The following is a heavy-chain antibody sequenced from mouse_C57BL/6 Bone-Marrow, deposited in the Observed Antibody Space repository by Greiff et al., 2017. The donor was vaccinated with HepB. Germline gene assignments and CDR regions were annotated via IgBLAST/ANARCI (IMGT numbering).Heavy chain of an antibody. J-gene: IGHJ1*03. Sequence: EVKLVESGGDLVKPGGSLKLSCAASGFTFSSYGMSWVRQTPDKRLVWVATISSGGSYTYNPDSVKGRFPISRDNAKNTLYLQMSSLKSEDTAMYYCARRILTTVVDWYFDVWGTETTVTVSS. CDR2: ISSGGSYT. D-gene: IGHD1-1*01. CDR1: GFTFSSYG. V-gene: IGHV5-6*02. CDR3: ARRILTTVVDWYFDV.